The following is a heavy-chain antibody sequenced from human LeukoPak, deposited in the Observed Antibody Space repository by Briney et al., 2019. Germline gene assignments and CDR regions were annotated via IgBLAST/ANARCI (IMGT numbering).Heavy chain of an antibody. CDR1: GFTFSSYS. Sequence: GSLRLSCAASGFTFSSYSMNWVRQAPGKGLEWVSSISSSSSYIYYADSVKGRFTISRDNAKNSLYLQMNSLRAEDTAVYYCARVGYCSSTSCSHFDYWGQGTLVTVSS. V-gene: IGHV3-21*01. CDR2: ISSSSSYI. D-gene: IGHD2-2*01. J-gene: IGHJ4*02. CDR3: ARVGYCSSTSCSHFDY.